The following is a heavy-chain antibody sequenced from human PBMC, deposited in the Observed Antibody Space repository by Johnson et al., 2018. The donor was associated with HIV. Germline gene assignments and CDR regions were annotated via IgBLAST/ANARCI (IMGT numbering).Heavy chain of an antibody. J-gene: IGHJ3*02. CDR3: AKPLGGRDTAMVAIGFDI. CDR1: GFTFSDYY. Sequence: QMQLVESGGGLVKPGGSLRLSCAVSGFTFSDYYMSWIRQAPGKGLEWISYISGGGSAIYYADSVRGRFTISRDNAKNSLYLQMNSLRAEDTAVYYCAKPLGGRDTAMVAIGFDIWGQGTMLTVSS. CDR2: ISGGGSAI. V-gene: IGHV3-11*04. D-gene: IGHD5-18*01.